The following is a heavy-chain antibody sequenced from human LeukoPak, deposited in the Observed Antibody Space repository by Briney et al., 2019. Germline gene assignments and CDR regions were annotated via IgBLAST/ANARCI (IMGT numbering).Heavy chain of an antibody. J-gene: IGHJ4*02. D-gene: IGHD6-6*01. CDR2: ISWNSGSI. CDR1: GFTFDDYA. V-gene: IGHV3-9*01. CDR3: ARDHMSGAAQDIDY. Sequence: GGSLRLSCAASGFTFDDYAMHWVRQAPGKGLEWVSGISWNSGSIGYADSVKGRFTISRDNAKNTLYLQMNSLRAEDTAVYYCARDHMSGAAQDIDYWGQGTLVTVSS.